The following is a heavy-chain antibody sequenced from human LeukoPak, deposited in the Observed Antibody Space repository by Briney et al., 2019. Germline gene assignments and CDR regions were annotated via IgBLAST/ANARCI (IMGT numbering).Heavy chain of an antibody. J-gene: IGHJ6*02. CDR2: ISDGGTNQ. CDR3: ARDLEYCSGGSCYYYGMDV. CDR1: GFTFKNYA. V-gene: IGHV3-30*04. D-gene: IGHD2-15*01. Sequence: GRSLRLSCVGSGFTFKNYAIFWVRQAPGKGLEWAALISDGGTNQYFADSVKDRFSISRDDSKSTVYLQMNGLRSDDTAVYYCARDLEYCSGGSCYYYGMDVWGQGTTVTVSS.